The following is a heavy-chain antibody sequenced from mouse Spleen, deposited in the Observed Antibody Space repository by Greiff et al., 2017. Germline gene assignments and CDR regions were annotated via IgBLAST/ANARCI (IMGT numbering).Heavy chain of an antibody. Sequence: EVKLVESGGGLVKPGGSLKLSCAASGFTFSSYTMSWVRQTPEKRLEWVATISSGGGNTYYPDSVKGRFTISRDNAKNTLYLQMSSLRSEDTALYYCVRYKYYGNYGGFAYWGQGTLVTVSA. CDR1: GFTFSSYT. J-gene: IGHJ3*01. CDR2: ISSGGGNT. D-gene: IGHD2-1*01. CDR3: VRYKYYGNYGGFAY. V-gene: IGHV5-9*03.